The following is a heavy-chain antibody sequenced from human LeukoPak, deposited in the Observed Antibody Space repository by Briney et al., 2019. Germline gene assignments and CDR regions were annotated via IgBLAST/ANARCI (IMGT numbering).Heavy chain of an antibody. CDR3: ARGGSPPIDY. J-gene: IGHJ4*02. Sequence: EAGGSLRLSCAASGFTFSSYWMHWVRQAPGKGLVWVSHINSDGSSTSYADSVSGRFTISRDNAKNTLYLQMNSLRAEDTAVYYCARGGSPPIDYWGQGTLVTVSS. CDR1: GFTFSSYW. CDR2: INSDGSST. V-gene: IGHV3-74*01. D-gene: IGHD6-6*01.